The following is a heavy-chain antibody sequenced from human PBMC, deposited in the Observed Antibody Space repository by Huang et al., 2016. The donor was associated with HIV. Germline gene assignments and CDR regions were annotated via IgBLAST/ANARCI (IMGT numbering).Heavy chain of an antibody. CDR2: IKSDGRTT. CDR1: GFKFSNYW. Sequence: EEHLVESGGGLVQPGGSLRLSCEASGFKFSNYWMQWVRQAPGKGLMWGSRIKSDGRTTDYADSVKGRVTISRDNAKNTLYLQMSSLTAEDTAIYYCARAGGFEIWGQGTVVTVSS. V-gene: IGHV3-74*01. J-gene: IGHJ3*02. CDR3: ARAGGFEI. D-gene: IGHD2-15*01.